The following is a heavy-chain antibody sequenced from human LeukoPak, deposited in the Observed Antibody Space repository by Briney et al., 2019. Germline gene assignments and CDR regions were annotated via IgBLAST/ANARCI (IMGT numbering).Heavy chain of an antibody. CDR2: INTNTGNP. V-gene: IGHV7-4-1*02. D-gene: IGHD4-17*01. CDR3: ARELELTTASSGYFQH. CDR1: GYTFTSYA. J-gene: IGHJ1*01. Sequence: ASVKVSCKASGYTFTSYAMNWVRQAPGQGLEWMGWINTNTGNPTYAQGFTGRFVFSLDTSVSTAYLQISSLKAEDTAVYYCARELELTTASSGYFQHWGQGTLVTVSS.